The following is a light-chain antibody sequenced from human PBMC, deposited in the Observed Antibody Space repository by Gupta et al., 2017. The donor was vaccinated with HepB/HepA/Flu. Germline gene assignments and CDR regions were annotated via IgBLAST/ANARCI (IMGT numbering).Light chain of an antibody. CDR1: QSVSSN. J-gene: IGKJ2*01. Sequence: EIVMTQSPATLSVSPGERATLSCRASQSVSSNLAWYQQKPGQAPRLLIYGASTRATGIPARFSGSGSGTEFTLTINSRQSEDFAVYYCQQYNNWPPRTFGQGTKLEIK. V-gene: IGKV3-15*01. CDR2: GAS. CDR3: QQYNNWPPRT.